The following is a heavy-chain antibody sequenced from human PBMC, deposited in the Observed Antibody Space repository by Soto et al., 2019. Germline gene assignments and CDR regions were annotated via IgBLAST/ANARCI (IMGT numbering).Heavy chain of an antibody. V-gene: IGHV4-30-4*01. CDR1: GGSISSGDYY. J-gene: IGHJ5*02. CDR3: ARERHDGSRLDP. D-gene: IGHD6-13*01. Sequence: QVQLQESGPGLVKPSQTLSLTCTVSGGSISSGDYYWSWIRQPPGKGLEWIGYIYYSVSTYYIPSLKSRGTISVDTSKKQCSLKLSSVTVADTAVYYCARERHDGSRLDPWGQGTLVTVSS. CDR2: IYYSVST.